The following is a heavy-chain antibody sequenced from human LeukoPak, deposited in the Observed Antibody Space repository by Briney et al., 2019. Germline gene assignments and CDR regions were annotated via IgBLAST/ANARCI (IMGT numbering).Heavy chain of an antibody. D-gene: IGHD3-3*01. Sequence: GGSLRLSCAASGFTFSIYGMHWVRQAPGKGLEWVTFVRYDQSATVYADSVQGRFAISRDNSKNTVYLQMNSLRVEDTALYFCVKDQGECPGSRCYLRFLEYWGQGTLVIVSS. J-gene: IGHJ4*02. CDR3: VKDQGECPGSRCYLRFLEY. CDR2: VRYDQSAT. CDR1: GFTFSIYG. V-gene: IGHV3-30*02.